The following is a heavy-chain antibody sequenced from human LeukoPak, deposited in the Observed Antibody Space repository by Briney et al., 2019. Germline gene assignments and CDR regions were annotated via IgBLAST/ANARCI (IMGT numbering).Heavy chain of an antibody. CDR3: ARDPPLITIFGVDQLGYFDY. D-gene: IGHD3-3*01. CDR1: GYTFTSYA. CDR2: INTNTGNP. Sequence: ASVKVSCKASGYTFTSYAMNWVRQAPGQGLEWMGWINTNTGNPTYAQGFTGRFVFSLDTSVSTAYLQISSLKAEDTAVYYCARDPPLITIFGVDQLGYFDYWGQGTLVTVSS. J-gene: IGHJ4*02. V-gene: IGHV7-4-1*02.